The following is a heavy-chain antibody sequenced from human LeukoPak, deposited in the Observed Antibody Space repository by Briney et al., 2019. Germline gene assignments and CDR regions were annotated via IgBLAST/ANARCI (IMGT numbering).Heavy chain of an antibody. CDR1: GGSISSYY. J-gene: IGHJ4*02. Sequence: SETLSLTCTVSGGSISSYYWSWIRQPPGEGLEWIGYIYYSGSTNYNPSLKSRVTISVDTSKNQFSLKLSSVTAADTAVYFCARHYSGSDRYYFDYWGQGTLVTVSS. CDR2: IYYSGST. V-gene: IGHV4-59*01. D-gene: IGHD5-12*01. CDR3: ARHYSGSDRYYFDY.